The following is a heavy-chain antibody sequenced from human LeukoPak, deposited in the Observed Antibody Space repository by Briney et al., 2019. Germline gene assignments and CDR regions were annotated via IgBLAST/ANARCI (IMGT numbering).Heavy chain of an antibody. D-gene: IGHD3-3*01. CDR2: ISQSGST. Sequence: KPSETLSLTCTVSGYSVSSGYSWGWIRQPPGKGLEWIGSISQSGSTYYNPSLKSRVTISVDTSKNQFSLKLSSVTAADTAVYYCASIRSRREWPPQTLYYMDVWGKGTTVTVSS. CDR3: ASIRSRREWPPQTLYYMDV. J-gene: IGHJ6*03. CDR1: GYSVSSGYS. V-gene: IGHV4-38-2*02.